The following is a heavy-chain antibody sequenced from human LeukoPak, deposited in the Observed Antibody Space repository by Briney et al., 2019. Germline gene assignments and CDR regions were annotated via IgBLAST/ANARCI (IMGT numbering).Heavy chain of an antibody. J-gene: IGHJ4*02. CDR2: IRSKTNNYAT. V-gene: IGHV3-73*01. CDR3: TRLSTWDSDC. D-gene: IGHD2/OR15-2a*01. Sequence: PGVSLRLSCAASGFTFSGSAMHWVRQASGKGLEWVGRIRSKTNNYATAYGASVKGRFTISRDDSKNTAYLQMDSLKTEDTAVYYCTRLSTWDSDCWGQGTLVTVSS. CDR1: GFTFSGSA.